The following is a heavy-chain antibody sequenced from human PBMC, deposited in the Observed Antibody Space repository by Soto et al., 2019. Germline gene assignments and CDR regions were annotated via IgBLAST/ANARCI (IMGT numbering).Heavy chain of an antibody. D-gene: IGHD5-18*01. CDR1: VFTFINAW. CDR2: IKSKTDGGTT. V-gene: IGHV3-15*01. CDR3: TTEEAQLWPIGFFDP. Sequence: GWSLRLSCASSVFTFINAWMSWVRQAPGKGLEWVGRIKSKTDGGTTDYAAPVKGRFTISRDDSKNTLYLQMNSLKTEDTAVYYCTTEEAQLWPIGFFDPWGRGTLVTVSS. J-gene: IGHJ5*02.